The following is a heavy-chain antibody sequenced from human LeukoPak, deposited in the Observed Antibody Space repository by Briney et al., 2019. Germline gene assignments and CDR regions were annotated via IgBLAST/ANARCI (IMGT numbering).Heavy chain of an antibody. CDR1: GYTSTSYD. J-gene: IGHJ6*03. CDR2: MNPNSGNT. V-gene: IGHV1-8*03. CDR3: ARGGGYSYGALPLEPYYYYYYMDV. D-gene: IGHD5-18*01. Sequence: ASVKVSCKASGYTSTSYDINWVRQATGQGLEWMGWMNPNSGNTGYAQKFQGRVTITRNTSISTAYMELSSLRSEDTAVYYCARGGGYSYGALPLEPYYYYYYMDVWGKGTTVTVSS.